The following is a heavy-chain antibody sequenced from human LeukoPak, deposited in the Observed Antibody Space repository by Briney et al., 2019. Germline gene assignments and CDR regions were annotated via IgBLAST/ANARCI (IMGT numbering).Heavy chain of an antibody. CDR2: IYYSGST. J-gene: IGHJ5*02. CDR3: ARTGITIWFDP. Sequence: PSETLSLTCTVSGGSISSYYWSWIRQPPGKGLEWIGYIYYSGSTNYNPSLKSRVTISVDTSKNQFSLKLSSVTAADTAVYYCARTGITIWFDPWGQGTLVTVSS. D-gene: IGHD3-3*01. CDR1: GGSISSYY. V-gene: IGHV4-59*01.